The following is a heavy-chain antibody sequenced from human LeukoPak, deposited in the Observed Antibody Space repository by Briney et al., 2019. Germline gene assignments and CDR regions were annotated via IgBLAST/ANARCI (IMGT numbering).Heavy chain of an antibody. J-gene: IGHJ4*02. CDR3: ARGELVTEIAVAGIDY. CDR1: GFTFSSYS. Sequence: PGGSLRLSCAASGFTFSSYSMNWVRQAPGKGLEWVSSISSSCSYIYYADSVKGRFTISRDNAKNSLYLQMNSLRAEDTAVYYCARGELVTEIAVAGIDYWGQGTLVTVSS. V-gene: IGHV3-21*01. CDR2: ISSSCSYI. D-gene: IGHD6-19*01.